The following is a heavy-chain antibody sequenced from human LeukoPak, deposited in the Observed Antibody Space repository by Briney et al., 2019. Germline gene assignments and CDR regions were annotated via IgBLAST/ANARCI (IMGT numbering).Heavy chain of an antibody. CDR1: GFTFSSYA. J-gene: IGHJ4*02. V-gene: IGHV3-30*04. Sequence: TGGSLRLSCAASGFTFSSYATHWVRQAPGKGLEWVAVISYDGSNKYYADSVKGRFTISRDNSKNTLYLQMNSLRAEDTAVYYCASPPYSSSWYLYYFDYWGQGTLVTVSS. CDR3: ASPPYSSSWYLYYFDY. D-gene: IGHD6-13*01. CDR2: ISYDGSNK.